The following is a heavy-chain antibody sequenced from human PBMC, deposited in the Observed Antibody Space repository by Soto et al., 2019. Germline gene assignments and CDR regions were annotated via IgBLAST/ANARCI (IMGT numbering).Heavy chain of an antibody. CDR2: ISGSGGST. V-gene: IGHV3-23*01. Sequence: GESLKISCAASGLTFSSYAMSWVRQAPGKGLEWVSAISGSGGSTYYADSVKGRFTISRDNSKNTLYLQMNSLRAEDTAVYYCAKGVGQLWSLFDYWGQGTLVTVSS. CDR3: AKGVGQLWSLFDY. D-gene: IGHD5-18*01. J-gene: IGHJ4*02. CDR1: GLTFSSYA.